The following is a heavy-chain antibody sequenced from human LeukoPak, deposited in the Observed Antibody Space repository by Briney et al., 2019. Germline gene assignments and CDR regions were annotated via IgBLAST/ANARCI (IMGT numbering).Heavy chain of an antibody. CDR1: GGSINSXYW. CDR3: ARDKRDYVWGPPSPHYGMDV. Sequence: SGTLSLTCAVSGGSINSXYWWTWVRQSPGKGLEWXXXXYHTGSVNYNLSPESRVTISRDRSKNQFSLMLRSVTAAVTAVYYCARDKRDYVWGPPSPHYGMDVWGQGTTVTVSS. V-gene: IGHV4-4*02. J-gene: IGHJ6*02. CDR2: XYHTGSV. D-gene: IGHD3-16*01.